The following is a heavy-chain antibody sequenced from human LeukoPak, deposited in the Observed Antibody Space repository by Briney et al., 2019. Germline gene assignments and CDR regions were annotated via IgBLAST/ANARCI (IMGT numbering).Heavy chain of an antibody. D-gene: IGHD3-22*01. CDR3: ARGGGTMIVVGLIDY. CDR2: IIPIFGTS. CDR1: GGTFSSYA. J-gene: IGHJ4*02. V-gene: IGHV1-69*05. Sequence: SVKVSCKASGGTFSSYAINWVRQAPGQGLEWMGGIIPIFGTSNYAHKFQGRVTMTRNTSISTAYMELSSLRSEDTAVYYCARGGGTMIVVGLIDYWGQGTLVTVSS.